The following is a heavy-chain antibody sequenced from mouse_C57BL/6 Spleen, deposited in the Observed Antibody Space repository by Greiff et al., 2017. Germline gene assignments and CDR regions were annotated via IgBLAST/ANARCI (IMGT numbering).Heavy chain of an antibody. Sequence: VQLHQSGAELVRPGASVTLSSKASGYTFTAYEMHWVKQTPLHGLEGIGAIDPETGGTAYNQTFKGKALLPADKSSSAAYMALRSVTYEDSAVYYCTRQGMDYWGQGNSVTASS. CDR1: GYTFTAYE. J-gene: IGHJ4*01. V-gene: IGHV1-15*01. CDR3: TRQGMDY. CDR2: IDPETGGT.